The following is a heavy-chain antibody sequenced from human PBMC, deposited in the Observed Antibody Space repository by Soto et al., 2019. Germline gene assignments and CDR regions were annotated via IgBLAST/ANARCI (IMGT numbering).Heavy chain of an antibody. CDR1: GGTFSSYA. J-gene: IGHJ6*02. CDR3: ARDPYPPGSRAAGFYGMDV. D-gene: IGHD6-13*01. V-gene: IGHV1-69*13. CDR2: IIPIFGTA. Sequence: SVKVSCKASGGTFSSYAISWVRQAPGQGLEWMGVIIPIFGTANYAQKFQGRVTITADESTSTAYMELSSLRSEDTAVYYCARDPYPPGSRAAGFYGMDVWGQGTTVTVSS.